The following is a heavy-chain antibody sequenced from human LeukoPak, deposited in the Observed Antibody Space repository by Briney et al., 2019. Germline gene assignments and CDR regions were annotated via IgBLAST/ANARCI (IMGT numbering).Heavy chain of an antibody. CDR3: AREESGGYFDY. J-gene: IGHJ4*02. CDR1: GYTFTNYY. V-gene: IGHV1-46*01. CDR2: SNPTGSST. Sequence: ASVKVSCKASGYTFTNYYMHWVRQAPGQGLEWMGLSNPTGSSTNYAQKFRGRVTMTRDTSMTTVYMELSSLRSEDTAVYYCAREESGGYFDYWGQGTLVTVSS. D-gene: IGHD2-8*02.